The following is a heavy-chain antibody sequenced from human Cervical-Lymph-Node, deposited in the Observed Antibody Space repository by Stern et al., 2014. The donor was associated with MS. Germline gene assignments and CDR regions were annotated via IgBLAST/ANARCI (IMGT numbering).Heavy chain of an antibody. Sequence: QVQLVQSGTEVKKPGASLIVCCKASGYTFISYGISWVRQAPGQGLEWVGWISADSGTTKYAQKFRDRITLTRDTSTGTAYMELRTLRYEDTAVYYCARDKMHALDYWGQGTLVSVSS. CDR2: ISADSGTT. CDR1: GYTFISYG. V-gene: IGHV1-18*01. D-gene: IGHD2-8*01. CDR3: ARDKMHALDY. J-gene: IGHJ4*02.